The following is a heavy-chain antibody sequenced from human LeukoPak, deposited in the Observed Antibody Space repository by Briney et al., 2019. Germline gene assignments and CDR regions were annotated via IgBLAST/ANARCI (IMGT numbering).Heavy chain of an antibody. Sequence: GGSLRLSCTASGFTFSSYEMNWVRQAPGKGREWVSYISSSGSTRYYADSVKGRFTISRDNAKNSLYLQMNSLTAEDTAVYYCARVGYSSGRYYYFYHMYVWCKGTTVTVSS. V-gene: IGHV3-48*03. D-gene: IGHD6-19*01. J-gene: IGHJ6*03. CDR3: ARVGYSSGRYYYFYHMYV. CDR2: ISSSGSTR. CDR1: GFTFSSYE.